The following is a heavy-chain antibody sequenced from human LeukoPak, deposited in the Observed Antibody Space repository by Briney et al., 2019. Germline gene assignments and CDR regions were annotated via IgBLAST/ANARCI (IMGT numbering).Heavy chain of an antibody. Sequence: GGSLRLSSAASGFTFKNAWMNWVRQAPGKGLEWVGLIKSKSDGGSTDYAAPVKGRFTISRDDSNNVLYLQMNSLKIEDTAIYYCTTFTVVVIAASPFSWGQGTLVTVSS. CDR2: IKSKSDGGST. D-gene: IGHD2-21*01. CDR1: GFTFKNAW. CDR3: TTFTVVVIAASPFS. V-gene: IGHV3-15*07. J-gene: IGHJ5*02.